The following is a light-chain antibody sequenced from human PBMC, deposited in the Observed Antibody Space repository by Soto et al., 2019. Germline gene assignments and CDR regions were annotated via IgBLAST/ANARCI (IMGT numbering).Light chain of an antibody. CDR3: SSYTSSGPV. V-gene: IGLV2-14*02. CDR2: DVS. J-gene: IGLJ2*01. Sequence: QSALTQPASVSGSPGQSITISCTGTSSDVANLVSWYQQHPGKAPKLMIYDVSNRPSGVSNRFSGSKSGKTASLTISGLQAEDEADYYCSSYTSSGPVFGGGTKLTVL. CDR1: SSDVANL.